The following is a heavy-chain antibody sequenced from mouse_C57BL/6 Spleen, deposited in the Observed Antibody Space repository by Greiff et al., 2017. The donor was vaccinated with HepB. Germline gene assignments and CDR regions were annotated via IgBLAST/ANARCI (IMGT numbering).Heavy chain of an antibody. D-gene: IGHD2-12*01. V-gene: IGHV1-50*01. Sequence: QVQLQQPGAELVKPGASVKLSCKASGYTFTSYWMQWVKQRPGQGLEWIGEIDPSDSYTNYNQKFKGKATLTVDTSSSTAYMQLSSLTSEDSAVYYCARVYSKYFDYWGQGTTLTVSS. J-gene: IGHJ2*01. CDR3: ARVYSKYFDY. CDR1: GYTFTSYW. CDR2: IDPSDSYT.